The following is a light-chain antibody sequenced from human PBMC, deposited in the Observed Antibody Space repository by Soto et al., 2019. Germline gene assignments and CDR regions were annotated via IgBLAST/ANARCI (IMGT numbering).Light chain of an antibody. CDR2: GVH. Sequence: QSALTQPASVSGSPGQSITISCTGTINDVGGYNSVSWYQQHPGKAPKLLIFGVHNRPSEISDRFSGSRSGNTASLTISGPQAEDEADYYCCSFTSMTTYVFGPGTQLTVL. CDR1: INDVGGYNS. J-gene: IGLJ1*01. V-gene: IGLV2-14*01. CDR3: CSFTSMTTYV.